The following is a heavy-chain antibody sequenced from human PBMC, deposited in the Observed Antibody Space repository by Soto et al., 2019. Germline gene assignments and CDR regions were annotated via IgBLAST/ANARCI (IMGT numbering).Heavy chain of an antibody. V-gene: IGHV4-61*01. Sequence: SETLSLTCTVSGGSVISGSYYFICIRQPPGKGLEWIGNIYYSGSTSYNPSLKSRVTISVDTSKNQFSLKLSSVTAADTAVYYCARGGSSWYNWFDPWGQGTLVTVSS. J-gene: IGHJ5*02. D-gene: IGHD6-13*01. CDR2: IYYSGST. CDR1: GGSVISGSYY. CDR3: ARGGSSWYNWFDP.